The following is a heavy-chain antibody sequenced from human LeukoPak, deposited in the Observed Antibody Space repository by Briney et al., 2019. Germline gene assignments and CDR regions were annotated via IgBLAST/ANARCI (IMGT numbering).Heavy chain of an antibody. V-gene: IGHV3-21*01. CDR2: ISSSSSYI. CDR1: GFTFSSYS. CDR3: ARAVGTAHFDY. J-gene: IGHJ4*02. Sequence: GGSLRLSCAASGFTFSSYSMNWVRQAPGKGLEWVSSISSSSSYIYYADSVKGRFTISRANPKTSLYLQMNSLRAEDTAVYYCARAVGTAHFDYWGQGTLVTVSS. D-gene: IGHD7-27*01.